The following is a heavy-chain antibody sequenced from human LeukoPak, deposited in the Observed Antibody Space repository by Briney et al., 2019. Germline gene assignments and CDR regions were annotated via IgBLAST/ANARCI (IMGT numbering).Heavy chain of an antibody. D-gene: IGHD3-22*01. J-gene: IGHJ3*02. CDR1: GFTFDDYA. CDR2: FSWNSGIL. Sequence: PLRLSCGASGFTFDDYAMHGVRRAPGKGLEGGSGFSWNSGILGYADSVKGRFTICRDNAKNSLYLQMHSLRAEDTALYYCAKDYDSSGYYSYRDAFDIWGQGTMVTVSS. V-gene: IGHV3-9*01. CDR3: AKDYDSSGYYSYRDAFDI.